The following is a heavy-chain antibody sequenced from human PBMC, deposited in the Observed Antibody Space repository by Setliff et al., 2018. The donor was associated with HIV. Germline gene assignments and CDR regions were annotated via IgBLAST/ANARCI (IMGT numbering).Heavy chain of an antibody. D-gene: IGHD2-8*01. Sequence: GGSLRLSCAASGFTSSRYDMHWVRQAPGQGPEWASAIGTDGDTYYAGSVKGRFTISRENAKNSLHLQINSLRDGDTAVYYCARVSNGDWDYWGQGTLVTVSS. J-gene: IGHJ4*02. CDR1: GFTSSRYD. V-gene: IGHV3-13*01. CDR2: IGTDGDT. CDR3: ARVSNGDWDY.